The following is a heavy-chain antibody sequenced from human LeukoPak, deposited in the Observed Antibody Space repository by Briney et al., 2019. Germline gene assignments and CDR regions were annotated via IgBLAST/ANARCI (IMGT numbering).Heavy chain of an antibody. D-gene: IGHD6-19*01. CDR1: GFSFGDYC. Sequence: GGSLRLSCTASGFSFGDYCLSWVRQAPGRGLEWVGHIKSETDGETTDYAAPVKGRFTISRDDSKNTLYLQMSSLKSEDTAVYYCTTNREVAGALSGFDYWGQGTLVTVSS. J-gene: IGHJ4*02. CDR3: TTNREVAGALSGFDY. V-gene: IGHV3-15*01. CDR2: IKSETDGETT.